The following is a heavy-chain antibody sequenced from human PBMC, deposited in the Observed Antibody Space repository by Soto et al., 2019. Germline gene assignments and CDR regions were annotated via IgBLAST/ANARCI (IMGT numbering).Heavy chain of an antibody. V-gene: IGHV4-59*01. CDR1: GGSISSYY. J-gene: IGHJ6*03. Sequence: SETLSLTCTVSGGSISSYYWSWIRQPPGKGLEWIGYIYYSGSTNYNPSLKSRVTISVDTSKNQFSLKLSSVTAADTAVYYCARGYYYFWSGYYTRSEYYYYYYMDVWGKGTTVTVSS. CDR3: ARGYYYFWSGYYTRSEYYYYYYMDV. CDR2: IYYSGST. D-gene: IGHD3-3*01.